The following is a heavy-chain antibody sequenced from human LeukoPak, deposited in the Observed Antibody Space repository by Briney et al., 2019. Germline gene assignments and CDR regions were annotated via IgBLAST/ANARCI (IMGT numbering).Heavy chain of an antibody. D-gene: IGHD7-27*01. J-gene: IGHJ5*02. V-gene: IGHV3-23*01. CDR1: GFTFSSYA. CDR2: ISAGGGST. CDR3: AKESANWGYNWFDP. Sequence: PGGSLRLSCAASGFTFSSYAMSWVRQAPGKGLEWVSAISAGGGSTYYGDSVKGRFTISRDDSQNTRCLQMNSLRAEDTAIYYCAKESANWGYNWFDPWGQGTLVTVSS.